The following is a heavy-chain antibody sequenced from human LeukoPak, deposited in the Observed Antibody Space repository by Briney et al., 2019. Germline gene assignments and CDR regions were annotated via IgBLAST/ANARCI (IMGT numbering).Heavy chain of an antibody. CDR1: GFTFSSYS. Sequence: GGSLRLSCAASGFTFSSYSMNWVRQAPGKGLEWVSYISSSSGTIYYADSVKGRFTISRDNAKNSLYLQMNSLRAEDTAVYYCAKVAKSSSWLLDYWGQGTLVTVSS. CDR2: ISSSSGTI. V-gene: IGHV3-48*04. D-gene: IGHD6-13*01. J-gene: IGHJ4*02. CDR3: AKVAKSSSWLLDY.